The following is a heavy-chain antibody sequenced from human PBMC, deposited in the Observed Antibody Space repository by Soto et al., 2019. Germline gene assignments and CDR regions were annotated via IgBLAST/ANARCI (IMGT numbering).Heavy chain of an antibody. CDR2: IYWDDDK. D-gene: IGHD4-17*01. CDR3: ARNYGDYGGYEDYFDY. Sequence: QITLKESGPTLVKPTQTLTLTCTFSGFSLSTSGVGVGWIRQPPGKALEWLALIYWDDDKRYSPSLKSRLTITKDTSKNQVVLTMTNMDPVDTATYYCARNYGDYGGYEDYFDYWGQGTLVTASS. J-gene: IGHJ4*02. CDR1: GFSLSTSGVG. V-gene: IGHV2-5*02.